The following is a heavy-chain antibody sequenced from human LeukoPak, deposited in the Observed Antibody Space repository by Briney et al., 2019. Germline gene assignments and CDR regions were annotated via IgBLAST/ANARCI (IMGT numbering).Heavy chain of an antibody. V-gene: IGHV5-51*01. CDR2: IYPGDSDT. Sequence: GESLKISCKGSGYSFTSYWIGWVRQMPGKGLEWMGIIYPGDSDTRYSLSFQGQVTISADKSISTAYLQWSSLKASDTAMYYCARHAYYSNLDYGMDVWGKGTTVTVSS. CDR3: ARHAYYSNLDYGMDV. D-gene: IGHD4-11*01. CDR1: GYSFTSYW. J-gene: IGHJ6*04.